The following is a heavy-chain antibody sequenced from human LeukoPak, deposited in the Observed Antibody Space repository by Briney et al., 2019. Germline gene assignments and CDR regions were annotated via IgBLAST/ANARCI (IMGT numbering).Heavy chain of an antibody. J-gene: IGHJ5*02. D-gene: IGHD1-1*01. V-gene: IGHV3-23*01. CDR3: ARVQTATTNWFDP. Sequence: GGSLRLSCTASGFTFSSYAMSWVRQAPGKGLEWVSTISGSGGSTYYADSVKGRFTISRDNAKNSLYLQMNSLRVEDTAVYYCARVQTATTNWFDPWGQGTLVTASS. CDR1: GFTFSSYA. CDR2: ISGSGGST.